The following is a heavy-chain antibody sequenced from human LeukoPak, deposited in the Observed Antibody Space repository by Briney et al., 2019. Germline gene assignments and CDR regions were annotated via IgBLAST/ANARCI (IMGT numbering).Heavy chain of an antibody. J-gene: IGHJ4*02. Sequence: GRSLRLSCAASGFTFSSYSMTWVRQAPGKGLEWVSSISSSSSYIYYADSVKGRFTISRDNAKNSLYLQMNSLRAEDTAVYYCATNIVATIGYFYDYWGQGTLVTVSS. V-gene: IGHV3-21*01. D-gene: IGHD5-12*01. CDR1: GFTFSSYS. CDR2: ISSSSSYI. CDR3: ATNIVATIGYFYDY.